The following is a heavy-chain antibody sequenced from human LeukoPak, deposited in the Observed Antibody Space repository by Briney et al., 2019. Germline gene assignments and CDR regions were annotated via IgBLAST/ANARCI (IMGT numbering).Heavy chain of an antibody. CDR2: ISAYNGNT. Sequence: ASVKVSCKASGYTFTSYGISWVRQAPGQGLEWMGWISAYNGNTNYAQKLQGRVTMTTDTSTSTAYMELRSLRSDDTAVYCCARDFYDILTGYPYRIPFDYWGQGTLVTVSS. D-gene: IGHD3-9*01. V-gene: IGHV1-18*04. J-gene: IGHJ4*02. CDR1: GYTFTSYG. CDR3: ARDFYDILTGYPYRIPFDY.